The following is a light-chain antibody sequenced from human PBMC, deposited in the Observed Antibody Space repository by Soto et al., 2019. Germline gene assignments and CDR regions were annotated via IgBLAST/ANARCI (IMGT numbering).Light chain of an antibody. CDR2: AAS. Sequence: DIQMTQSPSSLSASVGDRVTITCRARQNINNYLNWYHQKPGKAPNLLIYAASSLQSGVPSRFSCSVAGTDFSLTISSLQPEDFATYYCQQTHSTLPITFGQGTRLEI. J-gene: IGKJ5*01. CDR3: QQTHSTLPIT. V-gene: IGKV1-39*01. CDR1: QNINNY.